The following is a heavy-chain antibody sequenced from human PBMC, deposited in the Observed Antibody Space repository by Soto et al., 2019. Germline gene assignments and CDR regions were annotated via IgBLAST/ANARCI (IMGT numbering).Heavy chain of an antibody. V-gene: IGHV4-4*02. CDR2: IYRTGST. D-gene: IGHD1-7*01. CDR1: GGSFTSNNW. CDR3: ASRDPGTSVDY. Sequence: SETLSLTCAVSGGSFTSNNWWTWVRQPPGQGLEWIGEIYRTGSTNYNPSRKSRVTISLDKSENQFSLKVTSLTAADTAVYYCASRDPGTSVDYWGQGTLVTVSS. J-gene: IGHJ4*02.